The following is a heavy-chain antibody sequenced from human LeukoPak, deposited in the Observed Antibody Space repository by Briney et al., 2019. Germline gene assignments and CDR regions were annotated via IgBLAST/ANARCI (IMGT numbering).Heavy chain of an antibody. V-gene: IGHV2-5*01. CDR2: IYWNDDK. D-gene: IGHD2-2*01. CDR3: AHRPGYCSSTSCSKSLGYFQH. CDR1: GFSLSTSGVG. Sequence: SGPTLVNPTQTLTLTCTFSGFSLSTSGVGVGWIRQPPGKALEWLPLIYWNDDKRYSPSLKSRLTITKDTSKNQVVLTMTNMDPVDTATYYCAHRPGYCSSTSCSKSLGYFQHWGQGTLVTVSS. J-gene: IGHJ1*01.